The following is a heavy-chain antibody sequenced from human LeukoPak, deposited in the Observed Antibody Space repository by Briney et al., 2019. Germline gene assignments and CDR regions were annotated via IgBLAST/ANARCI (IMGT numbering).Heavy chain of an antibody. CDR1: GFTFSGFW. CDR3: ARGIIYLDY. D-gene: IGHD3-10*01. CDR2: INGDGSST. Sequence: PGGSLRLSCAASGFTFSGFWMHWVRQAPGKGLVWVSRINGDGSSTNYADSVKGRFHISRHNSKNTLYLQMNSLRAEDTAVYYCARGIIYLDYWGQGTLVTVSS. V-gene: IGHV3-74*01. J-gene: IGHJ4*02.